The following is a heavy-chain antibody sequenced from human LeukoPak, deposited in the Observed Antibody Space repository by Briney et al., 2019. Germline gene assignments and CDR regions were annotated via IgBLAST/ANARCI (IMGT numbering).Heavy chain of an antibody. CDR1: SGSISNYY. J-gene: IGHJ4*02. Sequence: SETLSLTCTVSSGSISNYYWSWIRQPAGKGLEWIGRIYTSGSTTYNPSLKSRLTISIDTSKNQFSLKLSSVTAADTAVYYCARASYSSGWRFDYWGQGTLVTVSS. D-gene: IGHD6-19*01. CDR2: IYTSGST. CDR3: ARASYSSGWRFDY. V-gene: IGHV4-4*07.